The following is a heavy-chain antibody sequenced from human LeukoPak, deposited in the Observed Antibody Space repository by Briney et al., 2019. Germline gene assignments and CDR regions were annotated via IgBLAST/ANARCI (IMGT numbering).Heavy chain of an antibody. CDR3: ARDKFGGTDY. CDR1: GFTFSSSW. CDR2: IKQDGSEK. V-gene: IGHV3-7*01. D-gene: IGHD3-16*01. J-gene: IGHJ4*02. Sequence: PGGSLRLSCAASGFTFSSSWMSWVRQAPGKELEWVANIKQDGSEKYYVDSVKGRFTISRDNAKNSLYLQMNSLRAEDTAVYYCARDKFGGTDYWGQGTLVTVSS.